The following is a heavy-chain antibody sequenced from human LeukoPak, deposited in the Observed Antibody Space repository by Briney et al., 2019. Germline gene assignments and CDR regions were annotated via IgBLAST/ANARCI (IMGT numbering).Heavy chain of an antibody. Sequence: GGSLRLSCAAAGFTFDDYAMHWVRQAPGKGLEWVSGINWSSDSIGYADSVKGRFTISRDNAKNSLYLQMNSLRAEDTAIYYCATYRQVLLPFESWGQGTLVTVSS. CDR2: INWSSDSI. V-gene: IGHV3-9*01. CDR1: GFTFDDYA. CDR3: ATYRQVLLPFES. J-gene: IGHJ4*02. D-gene: IGHD2-8*02.